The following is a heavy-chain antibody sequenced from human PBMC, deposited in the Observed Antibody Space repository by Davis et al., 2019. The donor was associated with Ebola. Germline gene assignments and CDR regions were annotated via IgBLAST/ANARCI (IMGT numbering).Heavy chain of an antibody. CDR3: AKAPIVVVPADYYMDV. Sequence: PGGSLRLSCAASGLTFSSYGMHWVRQAPGKGLEWVAVISYDGSNKYYADSVKGRFTIYRDNSKNTLYLQMNSLRAEDTAVYYCAKAPIVVVPADYYMDVWGKGTTVTVSS. CDR2: ISYDGSNK. J-gene: IGHJ6*03. V-gene: IGHV3-30*18. CDR1: GLTFSSYG. D-gene: IGHD2-2*01.